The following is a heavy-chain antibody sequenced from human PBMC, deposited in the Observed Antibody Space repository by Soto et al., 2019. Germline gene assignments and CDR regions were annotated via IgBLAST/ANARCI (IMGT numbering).Heavy chain of an antibody. V-gene: IGHV4-39*01. J-gene: IGHJ4*02. CDR1: GGSIYRSGYY. Sequence: LSLTCTVSGGSIYRSGYYWGWIRQPPGRGLEWIGNIDYNGVTYSNPSLKSRVTISRDTPKNQFSLKLTSVTAADTALYYCGKVLVGATGHTDSDSWGPGTLVTVSS. CDR2: IDYNGVT. CDR3: GKVLVGATGHTDSDS. D-gene: IGHD2-15*01.